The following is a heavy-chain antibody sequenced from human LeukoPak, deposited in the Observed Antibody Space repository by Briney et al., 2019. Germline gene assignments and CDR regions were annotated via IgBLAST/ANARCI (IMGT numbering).Heavy chain of an antibody. CDR3: ARSTDFWSGLDF. J-gene: IGHJ4*02. CDR1: GFTFSSYS. CDR2: ISSSSSYI. Sequence: GGSLRLSCAASGFTFSSYSMNWVRQAPGKGLEWVSSISSSSSYIYYADSVKGRFTISRDNAKNSLFLQMTSLRPEDMAFYYCARSTDFWSGLDFWGQGTLVTVSS. V-gene: IGHV3-21*04. D-gene: IGHD3-3*01.